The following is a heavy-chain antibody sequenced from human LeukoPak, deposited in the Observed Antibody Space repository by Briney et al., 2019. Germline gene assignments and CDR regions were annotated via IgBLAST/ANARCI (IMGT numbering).Heavy chain of an antibody. Sequence: GGSLRLSCAASGFTFSSYGMHWVRQAPGKGLEWVAFIRYDGSNKYYADSVKGRFTISRDNSKNTLYLQMNSLRAEDTAVYYCAKMALITMVRGVIPHYYYYMDVWGRGTTVTISS. CDR2: IRYDGSNK. V-gene: IGHV3-30*02. J-gene: IGHJ6*03. D-gene: IGHD3-10*01. CDR3: AKMALITMVRGVIPHYYYYMDV. CDR1: GFTFSSYG.